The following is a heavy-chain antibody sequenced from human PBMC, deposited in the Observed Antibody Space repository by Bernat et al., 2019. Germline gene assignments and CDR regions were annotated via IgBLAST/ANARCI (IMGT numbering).Heavy chain of an antibody. J-gene: IGHJ4*02. V-gene: IGHV1-2*04. CDR2: INPNSGGT. Sequence: QVQLVQSGAEVKKPEASVKVSCKASGYTFTGYYMHWVRQAPGQGLEWMGWINPNSGGTNYAQKFQGWVTMTRDTSISTAYMELSRLRSDDTAVYYCARDPAGYSSGWVFDYWGQGTLVTVSS. CDR3: ARDPAGYSSGWVFDY. D-gene: IGHD6-19*01. CDR1: GYTFTGYY.